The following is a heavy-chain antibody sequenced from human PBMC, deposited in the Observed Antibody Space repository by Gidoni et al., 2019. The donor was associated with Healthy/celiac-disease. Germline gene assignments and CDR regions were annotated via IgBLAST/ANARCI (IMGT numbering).Heavy chain of an antibody. Sequence: TISRDNSKNTLYLQMNSLRAEDTAVYYCAKIAGTHYFDYWGQGTLVTVSS. D-gene: IGHD6-13*01. J-gene: IGHJ4*02. V-gene: IGHV3-23*01. CDR3: AKIAGTHYFDY.